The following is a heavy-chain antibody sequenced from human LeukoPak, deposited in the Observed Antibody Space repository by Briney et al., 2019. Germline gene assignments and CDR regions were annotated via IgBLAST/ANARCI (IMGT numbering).Heavy chain of an antibody. V-gene: IGHV4-39*02. Sequence: SETLSLTCTASGGSISSSGYYWGWIRQPPGKGLEWIGSIHYGGTTHYNPSLQGRVTISADTSKNQFALDLRSVTAADTAVYYCTRDIGDFVSDFWGQGTLVTVSS. J-gene: IGHJ4*02. CDR2: IHYGGTT. CDR1: GGSISSSGYY. D-gene: IGHD2-21*02. CDR3: TRDIGDFVSDF.